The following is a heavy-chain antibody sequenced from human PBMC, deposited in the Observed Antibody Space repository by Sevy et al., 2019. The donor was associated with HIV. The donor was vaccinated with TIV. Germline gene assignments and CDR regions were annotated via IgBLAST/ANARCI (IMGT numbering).Heavy chain of an antibody. CDR1: GFTFRSYV. CDR3: AKETAAGYY. Sequence: GGSLRLSCAASGFTFRSYVMSWVRQAPGKGLEWVCTINGSGGYTYYADSVKGRFTISRDNSKNTVDLEMSSLTAEDTALYYCAKETAAGYYWGQGTLDTVSS. V-gene: IGHV3-23*01. D-gene: IGHD6-13*01. J-gene: IGHJ4*02. CDR2: INGSGGYT.